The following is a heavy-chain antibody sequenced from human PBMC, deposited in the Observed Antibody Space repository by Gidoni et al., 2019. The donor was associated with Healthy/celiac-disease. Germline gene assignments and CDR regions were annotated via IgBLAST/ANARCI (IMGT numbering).Heavy chain of an antibody. CDR1: GFTFSDYD. V-gene: IGHV3-11*01. CDR2: IGTSDYTL. CDR3: ARDEASFDY. Sequence: QVQLVESGGGLVKPGSSFDLYCANSGFTFSDYDMGWIRQAPGKGLEGVAYIGTSDYTLYDADSVKGRFTISRDNAKNSVSLQMNSLRAEDTAVYYCARDEASFDYWGQGTLVTVSS. J-gene: IGHJ4*02.